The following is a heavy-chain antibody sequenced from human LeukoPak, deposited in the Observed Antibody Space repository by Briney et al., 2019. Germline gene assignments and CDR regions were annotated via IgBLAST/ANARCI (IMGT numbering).Heavy chain of an antibody. J-gene: IGHJ4*02. CDR1: GYSSSSYG. V-gene: IGHV5-51*01. CDR3: ARLRGSSAWPFDY. D-gene: IGHD6-19*01. Sequence: GESLKISCKASGYSSSSYGIAWVRQMPGKGLEWMGIIAPGDSETRYSPSFQGQVTISADKSITTAYLQWSGLKASDTAMYYCARLRGSSAWPFDYWGQGTLVTVSS. CDR2: IAPGDSET.